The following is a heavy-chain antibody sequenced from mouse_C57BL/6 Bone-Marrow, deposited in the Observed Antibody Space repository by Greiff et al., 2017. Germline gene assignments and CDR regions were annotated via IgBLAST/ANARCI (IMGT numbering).Heavy chain of an antibody. CDR3: ARGDYDGTGYFDV. J-gene: IGHJ1*03. CDR1: GYSITSGYY. CDR2: ISYDGSN. D-gene: IGHD2-4*01. V-gene: IGHV3-6*01. Sequence: DVQLQESGPGLVKPSQSLSLTCSVTGYSITSGYYWNWIRQFPGNKLEWMGYISYDGSNNYNPSLKNRISITRDTSKNQFFLKLNSVTTEDTATYYCARGDYDGTGYFDVWGTGTTVTVSS.